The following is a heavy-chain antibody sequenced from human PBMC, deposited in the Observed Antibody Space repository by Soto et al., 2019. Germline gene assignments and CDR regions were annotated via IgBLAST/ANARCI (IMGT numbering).Heavy chain of an antibody. CDR2: ISAYNGNT. CDR1: GYTFTSYG. D-gene: IGHD2-21*01. CDR3: ARDQDIVVVNALPPLLY. J-gene: IGHJ4*02. Sequence: ASVKGYFKASGYTFTSYGMSLVRQAPGQGLEWIGWISAYNGNTNYAQKLQGRVTMTTDTSTSTAYMELRSLRSDDTAVYYCARDQDIVVVNALPPLLYWGQGTLVTVSS. V-gene: IGHV1-18*01.